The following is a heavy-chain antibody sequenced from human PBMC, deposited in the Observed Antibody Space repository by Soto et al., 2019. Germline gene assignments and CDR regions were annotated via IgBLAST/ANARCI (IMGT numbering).Heavy chain of an antibody. J-gene: IGHJ3*02. V-gene: IGHV4-30-4*01. CDR3: ARGYYDILTGYYTGGAFDI. D-gene: IGHD3-9*01. CDR2: IYYSGST. Sequence: SETLSLTCTVSGGSISSGDYYWSCIRQPPGKGLEWIGYIYYSGSTYYNPSLKSRVTISVDTSKNQFSLKLSSVTAADTAVYYCARGYYDILTGYYTGGAFDIWGQGTMVT. CDR1: GGSISSGDYY.